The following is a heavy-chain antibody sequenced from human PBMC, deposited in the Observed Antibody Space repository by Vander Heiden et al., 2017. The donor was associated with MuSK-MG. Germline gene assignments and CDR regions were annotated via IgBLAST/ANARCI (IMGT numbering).Heavy chain of an antibody. Sequence: EVQLLESGGGWVQTGGSLRLSCAASGFTFSSSAMSWVRQAPGKGLGWVSAISGSGGSTYYADSVKGRFTISRDNSKNTLYLQMNSLRAEDTAVYYCAKVPITSFGVYYYYMDVWGKGTTVTVSS. V-gene: IGHV3-23*01. J-gene: IGHJ6*03. D-gene: IGHD3-3*01. CDR1: GFTFSSSA. CDR2: ISGSGGST. CDR3: AKVPITSFGVYYYYMDV.